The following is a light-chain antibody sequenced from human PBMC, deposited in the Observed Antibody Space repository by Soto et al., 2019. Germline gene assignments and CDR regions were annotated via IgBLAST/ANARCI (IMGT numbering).Light chain of an antibody. CDR2: GNS. CDR3: QSYDISLSVV. Sequence: QSVLTQPPSVSGAPGQRVTISWTGSSSNIGAGYGVHWYQQLPGTAPKLLIYGNSNRPSGVPDRFSGSKSGTSASLAITGLQAEDEADYYCQSYDISLSVVFGGGTKVTVL. J-gene: IGLJ2*01. CDR1: SSNIGAGYG. V-gene: IGLV1-40*01.